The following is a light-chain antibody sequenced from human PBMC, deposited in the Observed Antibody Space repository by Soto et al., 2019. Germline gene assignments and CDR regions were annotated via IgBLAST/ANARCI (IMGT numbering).Light chain of an antibody. CDR1: QSVSNW. CDR2: DAS. Sequence: DIQMTQSPSTLSASVGDRVTITCRASQSVSNWLAWYQQKRGKAPELLIYDASSLKSGVPSRFSGSGSGTEFSLPISRLRPDVFATSYCPPYTTYSSFGPGT. CDR3: PPYTTYSS. V-gene: IGKV1-5*01. J-gene: IGKJ1*01.